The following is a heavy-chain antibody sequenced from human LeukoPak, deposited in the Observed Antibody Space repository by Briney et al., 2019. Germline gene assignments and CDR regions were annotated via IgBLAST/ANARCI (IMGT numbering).Heavy chain of an antibody. J-gene: IGHJ4*02. Sequence: PSETLSLTCAVSGYSISSGYYWGWVRQPPGKGLEWIGSIYHSGSTHYNPSLKSRVTISVDTSKNQFSLKLSSVTAADTAVYYCARDEPGSSSPFDYWGQGTLVTVSS. CDR3: ARDEPGSSSPFDY. D-gene: IGHD6-6*01. V-gene: IGHV4-38-2*02. CDR2: IYHSGST. CDR1: GYSISSGYY.